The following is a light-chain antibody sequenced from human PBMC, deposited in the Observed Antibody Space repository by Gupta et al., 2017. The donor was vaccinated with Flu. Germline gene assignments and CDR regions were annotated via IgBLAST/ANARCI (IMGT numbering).Light chain of an antibody. V-gene: IGLV2-14*01. Sequence: QSALTQPASVSGSPGQSLTISCPGPGRHSVDFNFVSWYQQHPNTAPQLIIYEVRRRPSGVSDRFFGSKSDNEASLTISGLQAEDEADYYCCSSTATAAWVFGGGTKVTVL. J-gene: IGLJ3*02. CDR2: EVR. CDR3: CSSTATAAWV. CDR1: GRHSVDFNF.